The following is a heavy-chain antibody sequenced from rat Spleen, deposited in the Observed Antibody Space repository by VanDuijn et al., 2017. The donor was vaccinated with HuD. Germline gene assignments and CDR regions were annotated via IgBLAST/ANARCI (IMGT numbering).Heavy chain of an antibody. J-gene: IGHJ2*01. CDR3: ARREQLGGYFDY. CDR2: ISYDGSNT. Sequence: EVQLVESGGGLVQPGRSLKLSCAASGFTFSDYGVAWVRQAPTKGLEWVATISYDGSNTDYRDSVKGRFTISRDNAKSTLYLQMDSLRSEDTATYYCARREQLGGYFDYWGQGVMVTVSS. D-gene: IGHD1-10*01. CDR1: GFTFSDYG. V-gene: IGHV5-29*01.